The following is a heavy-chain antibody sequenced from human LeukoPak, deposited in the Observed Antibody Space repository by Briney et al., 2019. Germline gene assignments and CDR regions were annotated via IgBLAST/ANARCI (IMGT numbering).Heavy chain of an antibody. V-gene: IGHV3-21*06. CDR3: ARYDDRYFYYYYYMDV. CDR2: ISSSSSHI. CDR1: GFTFSTYS. D-gene: IGHD3-22*01. Sequence: GGSLRLSCAASGFTFSTYSMNWVRLAPGKGLEWVSFISSSSSHIYYADSVKGRLTISRDNAKNSLYLQMNSLRAEDTAVYYCARYDDRYFYYYYYMDVWGKGTTVTVSS. J-gene: IGHJ6*03.